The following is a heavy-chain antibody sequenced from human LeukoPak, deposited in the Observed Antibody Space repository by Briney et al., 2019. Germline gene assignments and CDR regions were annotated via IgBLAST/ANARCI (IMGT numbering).Heavy chain of an antibody. J-gene: IGHJ4*02. V-gene: IGHV3-30-3*01. CDR3: ARDTVGASDY. Sequence: SGGSLRLSCAASGFTFSSYAMHWVRQAPGKGLEWVAVISYDGSNKYCADSVKGRFTISRDNSKNTLYLQMNSLRAEDTAVYYCARDTVGASDYWGQGTLVTVSS. D-gene: IGHD1-26*01. CDR1: GFTFSSYA. CDR2: ISYDGSNK.